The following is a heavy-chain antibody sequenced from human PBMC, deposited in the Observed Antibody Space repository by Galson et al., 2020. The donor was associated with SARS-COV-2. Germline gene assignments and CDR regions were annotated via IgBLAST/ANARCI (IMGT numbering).Heavy chain of an antibody. J-gene: IGHJ6*02. CDR1: GYTFTSYG. Sequence: ASVKVSCKASGYTFTSYGISWVRQAPGQGLEWMGWISAYNGNTNYAQKLQGRVTMTTDTYTSTAYMELRSLRSDDTAVYYCARDESSGYYYYYGMDVWGQGTTVTVSS. V-gene: IGHV1-18*01. CDR3: ARDESSGYYYYYGMDV. CDR2: ISAYNGNT. D-gene: IGHD3-22*01.